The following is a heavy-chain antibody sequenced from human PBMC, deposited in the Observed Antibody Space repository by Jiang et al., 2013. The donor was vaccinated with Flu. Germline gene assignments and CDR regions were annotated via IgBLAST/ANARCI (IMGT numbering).Heavy chain of an antibody. CDR3: VQQLVTDTNFDY. CDR2: IYYSGST. CDR1: GTSIRNNNYY. D-gene: IGHD6-13*01. V-gene: IGHV4-39*01. J-gene: IGHJ4*02. Sequence: GSGLVKPLETLSLSCTVSGTSIRNNNYYWGWIRQPPGKGLEWIANIYYSGSTYYNPSLQDRATISLDTSKNQFSLRLNSVTAADTACFFIVQQLVTDTNFDYWGQGXLVTVSS.